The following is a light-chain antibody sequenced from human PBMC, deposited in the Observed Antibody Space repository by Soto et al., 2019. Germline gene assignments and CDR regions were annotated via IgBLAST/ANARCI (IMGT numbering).Light chain of an antibody. CDR1: SSDVGGYNY. V-gene: IGLV2-11*01. Sequence: QSVLTQPRSVSGSPGQSVTISCTGTSSDVGGYNYVSWYQQHPGKAPKLMIYDVSKRPSGVPDRFSGSKSGNTASLTISGLQAEDEADYYCCSYAGLDYVSAPGPEVHVL. CDR3: CSYAGLDYV. CDR2: DVS. J-gene: IGLJ1*01.